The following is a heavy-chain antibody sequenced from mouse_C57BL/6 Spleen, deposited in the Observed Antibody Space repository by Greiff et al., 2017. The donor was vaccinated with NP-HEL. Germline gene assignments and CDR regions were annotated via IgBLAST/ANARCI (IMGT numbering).Heavy chain of an antibody. D-gene: IGHD1-1*01. CDR3: ARGRAYYGYFDY. V-gene: IGHV1-82*01. Sequence: VQLQQSGPELVKPGASVKISCKASGYAFSSSWMNWVKQRPGKGLEWIGRIYPGDGDTNYNGKFKGKATLTADKSSSTAYMQLSSLTSEDSAVYFCARGRAYYGYFDYWGQGTTLTVSS. CDR1: GYAFSSSW. CDR2: IYPGDGDT. J-gene: IGHJ2*01.